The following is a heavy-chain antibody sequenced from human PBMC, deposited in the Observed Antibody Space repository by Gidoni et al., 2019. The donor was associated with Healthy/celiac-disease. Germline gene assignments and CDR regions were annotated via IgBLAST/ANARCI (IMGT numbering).Heavy chain of an antibody. D-gene: IGHD3-10*01. J-gene: IGHJ4*02. CDR2: INHSGST. CDR3: ARGQGYYYGSGSYWGY. V-gene: IGHV4-34*01. Sequence: GLEWIGEINHSGSTNYNPSLKSRVTISVDTSKNQFSLKLSSVTAADTAVYYCARGQGYYYGSGSYWGYWGQGTLVTVSS.